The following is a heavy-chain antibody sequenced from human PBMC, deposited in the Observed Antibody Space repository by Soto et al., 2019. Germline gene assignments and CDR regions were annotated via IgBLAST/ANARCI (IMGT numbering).Heavy chain of an antibody. D-gene: IGHD6-13*01. V-gene: IGHV3-23*01. Sequence: EVHLLESGGGLVHPGESLRLSCGASGFTFSSCVMTWVRQAPGKGLEWVSCITDSGTGTYYADSVKSRFTISRDNSKNTMYLQMNNLRVEDTGVYYCAKGLINGRWYAEDWGQGTLVTVSS. CDR2: ITDSGTGT. CDR3: AKGLINGRWYAED. CDR1: GFTFSSCV. J-gene: IGHJ4*02.